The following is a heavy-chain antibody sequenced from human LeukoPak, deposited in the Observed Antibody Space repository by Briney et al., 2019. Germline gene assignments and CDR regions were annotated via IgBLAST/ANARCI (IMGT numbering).Heavy chain of an antibody. V-gene: IGHV3-21*01. D-gene: IGHD3-10*01. CDR3: AREKANYYGSGSYCNYFDY. CDR1: GFTFSSYS. CDR2: ISSSSSYI. Sequence: GGSLRLSCAASGFTFSSYSMNWVRQAPGKGPKWVSSISSSSSYIYYADSVKGRFTISRDNAKNSLYLQMNSLRAEDTAVYYCAREKANYYGSGSYCNYFDYWGQGTLVTVSS. J-gene: IGHJ4*02.